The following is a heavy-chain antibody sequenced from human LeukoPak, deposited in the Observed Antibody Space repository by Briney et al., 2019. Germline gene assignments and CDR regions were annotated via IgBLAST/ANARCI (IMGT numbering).Heavy chain of an antibody. D-gene: IGHD3-22*01. CDR3: ARDAPQYYDSSGYYKDDAFDI. CDR1: GGTFSSYA. CDR2: IIPILGIA. J-gene: IGHJ3*02. V-gene: IGHV1-69*04. Sequence: SVKVSCKASGGTFSSYAISWVRQAPGQGLEWMGRIIPILGIANYAQKFQGRVTITADKSTSTAYMELSSLRSEDTAVYYCARDAPQYYDSSGYYKDDAFDIWGQGTMVTVSS.